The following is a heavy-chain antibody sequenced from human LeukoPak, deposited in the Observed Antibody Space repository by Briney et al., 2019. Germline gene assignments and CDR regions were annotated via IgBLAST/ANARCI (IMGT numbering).Heavy chain of an antibody. D-gene: IGHD6-19*01. V-gene: IGHV3-23*01. CDR2: ISGSGGST. J-gene: IGHJ4*02. CDR1: GFTFSSYG. CDR3: AKDQRQSIAVAGTDY. Sequence: GGSLRLSCAASGFTFSSYGMHWVRQAPGKGLEWVSAISGSGGSTYYADSVKGRFTISRDNSKNTLYLQMNSLRAEDTAVYYCAKDQRQSIAVAGTDYWGQGTLVTVSS.